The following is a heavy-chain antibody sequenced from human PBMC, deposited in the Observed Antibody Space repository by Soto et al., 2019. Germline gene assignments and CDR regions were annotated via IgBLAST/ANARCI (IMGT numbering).Heavy chain of an antibody. CDR3: AKFPSLWVESGMDV. CDR1: GFTFNDYA. J-gene: IGHJ6*02. D-gene: IGHD3-10*01. V-gene: IGHV3-9*01. CDR2: IAWDGGST. Sequence: VQLVESGGGLVQPGRSLRLSCAASGFTFNDYAMHWVRQAPGKGLEWVSGIAWDGGSTGYADSVKGRFTISRDNAKNSLSLQMNSLRAEDTALYYCAKFPSLWVESGMDVWGQGTTVTVSS.